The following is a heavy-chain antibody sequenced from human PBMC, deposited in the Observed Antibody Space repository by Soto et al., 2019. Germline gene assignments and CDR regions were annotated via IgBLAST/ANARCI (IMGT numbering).Heavy chain of an antibody. J-gene: IGHJ4*02. Sequence: QVQLVQSGVEVKKPGASVKVSCKTSGYTFSNYIITWVRQAPGQGLEWMGWISAYNGNTNYAQKFQDRITMTTDTSTSTIYMELRSLRSDDTAVYFCAKERAPWGSYHYFDYWGQGTLVTVSS. CDR1: GYTFSNYI. V-gene: IGHV1-18*01. CDR3: AKERAPWGSYHYFDY. CDR2: ISAYNGNT. D-gene: IGHD3-16*02.